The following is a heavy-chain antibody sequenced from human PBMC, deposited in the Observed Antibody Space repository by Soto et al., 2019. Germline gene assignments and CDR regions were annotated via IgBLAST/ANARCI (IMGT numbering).Heavy chain of an antibody. Sequence: KTGGSLRLSCAASGFTFSDYYMSWIRQAPGKGLEWVSYISSSSSYTNYADSVKGRFTISRDNAKNSLYLQMNSLRAEDTAVYYCARDVVPAAMYAYYYYGMDVWGQGTTVTVSS. V-gene: IGHV3-11*06. CDR3: ARDVVPAAMYAYYYYGMDV. CDR1: GFTFSDYY. D-gene: IGHD2-2*01. J-gene: IGHJ6*02. CDR2: ISSSSSYT.